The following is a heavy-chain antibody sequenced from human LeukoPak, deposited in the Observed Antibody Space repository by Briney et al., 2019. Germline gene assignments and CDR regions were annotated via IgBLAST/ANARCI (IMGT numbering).Heavy chain of an antibody. J-gene: IGHJ4*01. CDR1: AFLISNYA. CDR3: AKRVTNYPFDY. V-gene: IGHV3-23*01. D-gene: IGHD2-8*01. CDR2: LSDRDSST. Sequence: PGGSLRLSCAASAFLISNYAMSWVRQAPGKGLEWVSGLSDRDSSTYYADSVKGRFTISRDNSKNTLYLHLNTLRVEDTAVYYCAKRVTNYPFDYWGHGTLVAVSS.